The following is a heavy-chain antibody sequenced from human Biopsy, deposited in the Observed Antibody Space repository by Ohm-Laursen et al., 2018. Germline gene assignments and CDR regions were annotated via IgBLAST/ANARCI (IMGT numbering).Heavy chain of an antibody. V-gene: IGHV4-59*01. CDR3: AKVGVGAPSIDYFDS. J-gene: IGHJ4*02. Sequence: SETLSLTCTVSGGSIYNFFWSWIRQPPGKGLEWIGYIYYSGSTNYNPSLKSRVTISVDRSKNHFSLELNSVTAADTAVYYCAKVGVGAPSIDYFDSWGQGALVTVSS. CDR1: GGSIYNFF. D-gene: IGHD1-26*01. CDR2: IYYSGST.